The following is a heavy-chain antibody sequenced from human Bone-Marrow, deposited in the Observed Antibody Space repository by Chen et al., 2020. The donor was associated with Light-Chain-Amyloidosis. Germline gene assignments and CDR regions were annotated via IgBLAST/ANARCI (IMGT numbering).Heavy chain of an antibody. V-gene: IGHV4-4*07. D-gene: IGHD2-8*01. Sequence: QVQLQESGPGLVKPSETLSLTCTVSGGFINNYYWSWIRQPAGKGLQLIGRVHTSGSSNYNPSLRSRVTMSVDTSKKNFFLNLTSVTAADTAVYYGARVSVVYGFDYWGQGILVTVSS. CDR1: GGFINNYY. CDR3: ARVSVVYGFDY. CDR2: VHTSGSS. J-gene: IGHJ4*02.